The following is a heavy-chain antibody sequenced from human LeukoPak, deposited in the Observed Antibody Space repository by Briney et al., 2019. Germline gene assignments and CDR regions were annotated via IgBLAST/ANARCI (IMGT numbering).Heavy chain of an antibody. CDR3: AKDRGSITMVRVNDAFDI. D-gene: IGHD3-10*01. J-gene: IGHJ3*02. Sequence: GGSLRLSCAASGLTFSSYAMSWVRQAPGKGLEGVSAISGSGGSTYYADSVKGRFTIPRDNSKNTLYLQMNSLRGEDTAVYYCAKDRGSITMVRVNDAFDIWGQETMVTVSS. CDR2: ISGSGGST. V-gene: IGHV3-23*01. CDR1: GLTFSSYA.